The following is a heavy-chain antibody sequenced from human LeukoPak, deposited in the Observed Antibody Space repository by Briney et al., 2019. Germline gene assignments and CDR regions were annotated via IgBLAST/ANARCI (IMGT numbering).Heavy chain of an antibody. D-gene: IGHD3-10*01. Sequence: SETLSLTCAVYGGSFSGYYWGWIRQPPGKGLEWIGEINHSGSTNYNPSLKSRVTISVDTSKNQFSLKLSSVTAADTAVYYCARLPSRYGSGSYGYWGQGTLVTVSS. J-gene: IGHJ4*02. V-gene: IGHV4-34*01. CDR3: ARLPSRYGSGSYGY. CDR2: INHSGST. CDR1: GGSFSGYY.